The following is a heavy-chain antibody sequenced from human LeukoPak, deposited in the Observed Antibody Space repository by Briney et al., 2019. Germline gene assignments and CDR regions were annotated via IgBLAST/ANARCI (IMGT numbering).Heavy chain of an antibody. Sequence: SETLSLTCAVSGGSISSYYWSWIRQPPGKGLEWIGYIYYSGSTNYKPSLKSRVTISVDTSKNQFSLKLSSVTAADTAMYYCARQDGRAHYYYGMDVWGQGTTVTVSS. CDR3: ARQDGRAHYYYGMDV. D-gene: IGHD5-24*01. V-gene: IGHV4-59*08. J-gene: IGHJ6*02. CDR1: GGSISSYY. CDR2: IYYSGST.